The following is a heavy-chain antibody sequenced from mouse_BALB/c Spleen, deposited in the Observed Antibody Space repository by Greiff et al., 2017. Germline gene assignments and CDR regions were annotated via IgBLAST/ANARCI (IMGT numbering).Heavy chain of an antibody. Sequence: DVMLVESGGGLVKPGGSLKLSCAASGFTFSSYAMSWVRQTPEKRLEWVASISSGGSTYYPDSVKGRFTISRDNARNILYLQMSSLRSEDTAMYYCARRMDYGYAMDYWGQGTSVTVSS. V-gene: IGHV5-6-5*01. CDR1: GFTFSSYA. CDR2: ISSGGST. J-gene: IGHJ4*01. CDR3: ARRMDYGYAMDY. D-gene: IGHD2-4*01.